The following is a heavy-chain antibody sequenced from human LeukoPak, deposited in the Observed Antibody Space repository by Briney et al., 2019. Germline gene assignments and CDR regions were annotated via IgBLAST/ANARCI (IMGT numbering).Heavy chain of an antibody. D-gene: IGHD3-10*01. J-gene: IGHJ6*02. Sequence: SETLSLTRTVSGGSISSYYWSWIRQPPGKGLEWIGYIYYSGSTNYNPSLKSRVTISVDTSKNQFSLKLSSVTAADTAVYYCARDAKLLWFGELLGHYYYYYGMDVWGQGTTVTVSS. CDR1: GGSISSYY. V-gene: IGHV4-59*01. CDR3: ARDAKLLWFGELLGHYYYYYGMDV. CDR2: IYYSGST.